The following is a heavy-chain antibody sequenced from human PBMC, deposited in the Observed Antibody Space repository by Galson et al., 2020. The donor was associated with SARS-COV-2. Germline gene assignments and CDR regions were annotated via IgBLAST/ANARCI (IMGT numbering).Heavy chain of an antibody. D-gene: IGHD3-3*01. CDR2: IYYSGST. CDR3: ARALRITIFGVVNWFDP. Sequence: SETLSLTCTVSGGSISSYYWSWIRQPPGKGLEWIGYIYYSGSTNYNPSLKSRVTISVDTSKNQFSLKLSSVTAAATAVYYCARALRITIFGVVNWFDPWGQGTLVTVSS. CDR1: GGSISSYY. J-gene: IGHJ5*02. V-gene: IGHV4-59*01.